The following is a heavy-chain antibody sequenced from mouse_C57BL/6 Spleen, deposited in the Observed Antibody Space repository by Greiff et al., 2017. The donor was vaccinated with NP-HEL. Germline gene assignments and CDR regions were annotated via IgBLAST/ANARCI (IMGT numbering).Heavy chain of an antibody. D-gene: IGHD3-2*02. J-gene: IGHJ2*01. V-gene: IGHV1-12*01. CDR3: ARGVYSSGDMDY. Sequence: QVQLKQSGAELVRPGASVKMSCKASGYTFNSYNMHWVKQTPRQGLEWIGAIYPGNGDTSYNQKFKGKATLTVDKSSSTAYMQLSSLTSEDSAVYFCARGVYSSGDMDYWGQGTTLTVSS. CDR2: IYPGNGDT. CDR1: GYTFNSYN.